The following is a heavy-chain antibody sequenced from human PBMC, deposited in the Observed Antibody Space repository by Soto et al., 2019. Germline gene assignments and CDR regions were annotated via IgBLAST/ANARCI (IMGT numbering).Heavy chain of an antibody. Sequence: GGSLRLSCAASGFTFSIYEMNWVRQAPGKGLEWVSYISSSGSTIYYADSVKGRFTISRDNAKNSLYLQMNSLRAEDTAVYYCARDDRITGTPFNYFDYWGQGTLVTVSS. D-gene: IGHD1-20*01. CDR1: GFTFSIYE. J-gene: IGHJ4*02. V-gene: IGHV3-48*03. CDR3: ARDDRITGTPFNYFDY. CDR2: ISSSGSTI.